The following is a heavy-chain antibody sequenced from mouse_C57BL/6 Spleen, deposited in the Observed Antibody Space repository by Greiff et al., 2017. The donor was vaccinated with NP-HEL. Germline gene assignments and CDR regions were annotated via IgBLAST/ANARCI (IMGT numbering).Heavy chain of an antibody. CDR1: GYTFTSYW. CDR3: ARENVYDSSWFAY. Sequence: QVQLQQPGAELVKPGASVKLSCKASGYTFTSYWMHWVKQRPGQGLEWIGMIHPNSGSTNYNEKFKSKATLTVDKSSSTAYMQLSSLTSEDSAVYYCARENVYDSSWFAYWGQGTLVTVSA. J-gene: IGHJ3*01. D-gene: IGHD2-3*01. V-gene: IGHV1-64*01. CDR2: IHPNSGST.